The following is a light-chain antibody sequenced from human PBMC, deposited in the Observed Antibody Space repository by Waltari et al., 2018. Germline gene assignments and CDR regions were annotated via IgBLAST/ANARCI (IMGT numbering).Light chain of an antibody. CDR3: QQSSSTPQST. CDR2: AAS. J-gene: IGKJ5*01. CDR1: QSISSY. Sequence: DIQMTQSPSSLSASVGDRVTITCRASQSISSYLNLYQQKPGRAPKLMIYAASSLRSGVPSRFSCSRSGTYFTLTISSLQPEDFATYYCQQSSSTPQSTFVQGTRLEIK. V-gene: IGKV1-39*01.